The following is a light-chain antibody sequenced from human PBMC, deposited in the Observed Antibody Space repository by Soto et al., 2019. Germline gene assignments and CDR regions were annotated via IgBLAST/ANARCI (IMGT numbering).Light chain of an antibody. CDR1: QSVSSN. V-gene: IGKV3-15*01. CDR3: KQYNNWWT. Sequence: EIVMTQSPATLSVSPGERATLSCRASQSVSSNLAWYQQKPGQAPRLLIYGASTRATGIPARFSGSGSGTEFTLTISSLQYEDFAVYYCKQYNNWWTFGQGTKVDIK. CDR2: GAS. J-gene: IGKJ1*01.